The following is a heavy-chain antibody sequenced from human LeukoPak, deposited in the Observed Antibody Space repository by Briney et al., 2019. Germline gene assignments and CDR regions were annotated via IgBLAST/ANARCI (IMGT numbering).Heavy chain of an antibody. Sequence: SETLSLTCAVYGGSFSGYYWSWIRHPPGKGLEWSGEINHSGSTNYNPSLKSRVTISVDTSKNQFSLKLSSVTAADTAVYYCARGHLGYCSGGSCYSPYFQHWGQGTLVTVSS. J-gene: IGHJ1*01. CDR3: ARGHLGYCSGGSCYSPYFQH. D-gene: IGHD2-15*01. V-gene: IGHV4-34*01. CDR2: INHSGST. CDR1: GGSFSGYY.